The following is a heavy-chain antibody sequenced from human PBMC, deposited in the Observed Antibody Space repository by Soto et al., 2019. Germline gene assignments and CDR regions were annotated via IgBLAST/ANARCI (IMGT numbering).Heavy chain of an antibody. V-gene: IGHV3-23*01. J-gene: IGHJ5*02. CDR3: EWGVERPLGS. CDR1: GFTFTNYA. Sequence: EVQLLESGGGLVQPGGSLRLSCAASGFTFTNYALSWVRQAPGEGLEWVSSISGSGSNTYYAESVKDRFTISRDNSKNSLDLQMNSLRAEDTAVYYCEWGVERPLGSWGQGTLVTVSS. D-gene: IGHD1-1*01. CDR2: ISGSGSNT.